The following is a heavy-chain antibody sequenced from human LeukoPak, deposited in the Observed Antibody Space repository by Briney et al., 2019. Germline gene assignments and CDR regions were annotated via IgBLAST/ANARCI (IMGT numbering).Heavy chain of an antibody. D-gene: IGHD1-1*01. CDR3: ARQGRGTFDY. V-gene: IGHV4-39*01. CDR2: IYYSGST. J-gene: IGHJ4*02. Sequence: SETLSLTCTVSGGSISSSSYYWGWIRQPPGTGLEWIGSIYYSGSTYYNPSLKSRVTISVDTSKNQFSLKLSSVTAADTAVYYCARQGRGTFDYWGQGTLVTVSS. CDR1: GGSISSSSYY.